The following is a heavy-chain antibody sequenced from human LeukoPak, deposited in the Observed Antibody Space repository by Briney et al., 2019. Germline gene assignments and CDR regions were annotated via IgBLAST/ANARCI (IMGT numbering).Heavy chain of an antibody. CDR3: ARAGYSSSWPFDY. V-gene: IGHV4-39*07. CDR1: GGSISSSSYY. J-gene: IGHJ4*02. CDR2: IYYSGST. D-gene: IGHD6-13*01. Sequence: SETLSLTCTVSGGSISSSSYYWGWIRQPPGKGLEWIGSIYYSGSTYYNPSLKSRVTISVDTSKYQFSLKLSSVTAADTAVYYCARAGYSSSWPFDYWGQGTLVTVSS.